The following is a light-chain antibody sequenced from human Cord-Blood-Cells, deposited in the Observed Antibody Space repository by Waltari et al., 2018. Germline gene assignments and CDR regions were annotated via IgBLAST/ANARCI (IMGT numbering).Light chain of an antibody. CDR3: CSYAGSSTFRV. CDR1: SSDVGSFNL. Sequence: QSALTQPASVSGSPGQSITISCPGTSSDVGSFNLVSCYQQHPVKAPKLMFYEGSKRPSVVSNRFSGSKSGNTASLTISGLQAEDEADYYCCSYAGSSTFRVFGGGTKLTVL. J-gene: IGLJ2*01. V-gene: IGLV2-23*03. CDR2: EGS.